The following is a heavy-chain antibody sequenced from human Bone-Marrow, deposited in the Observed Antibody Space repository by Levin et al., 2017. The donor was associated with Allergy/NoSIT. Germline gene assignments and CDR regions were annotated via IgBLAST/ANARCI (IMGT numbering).Heavy chain of an antibody. CDR3: ARHRDEGSSSWYEGVLFDY. CDR2: IYYSGST. D-gene: IGHD6-13*01. Sequence: SQTLSLPCTVSGGSIRSSSYYWGWIRQPPGKGLEWIGSIYYSGSTYYNPSLKSRVTISVDTSKNQFSLKLSSVTAADTAVYYCARHRDEGSSSWYEGVLFDYWGQGTLVTVSS. J-gene: IGHJ4*02. CDR1: GGSIRSSSYY. V-gene: IGHV4-39*01.